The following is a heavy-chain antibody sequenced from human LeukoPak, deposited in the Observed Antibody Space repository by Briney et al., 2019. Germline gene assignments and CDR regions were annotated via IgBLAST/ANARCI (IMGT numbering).Heavy chain of an antibody. V-gene: IGHV4-30-4*01. J-gene: IGHJ4*02. D-gene: IGHD3-10*01. CDR3: ARLWGSGREIDY. CDR1: GGSISSGDYC. Sequence: PSETLSLTCTVSGGSISSGDYCWTWIRQPPGKGLEWIGYIYYSGYTYYNSSLVSRLIISVDTSKNQFSLKLSSVTAADTAVYYCARLWGSGREIDYWGQGTLVTVSS. CDR2: IYYSGYT.